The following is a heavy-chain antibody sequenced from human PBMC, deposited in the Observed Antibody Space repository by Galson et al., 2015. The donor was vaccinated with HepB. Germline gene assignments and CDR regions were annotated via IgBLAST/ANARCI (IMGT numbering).Heavy chain of an antibody. CDR3: ARDGKGDGYNLGY. J-gene: IGHJ4*02. V-gene: IGHV4-34*01. CDR1: GGSFSGYY. Sequence: SETLSLTCAVYGGSFSGYYWSWIRQPPGKGLEWIGEINHSGSTNYNPSLKSRVTISVDTSKNQFSLKLSSVTAADTAVYYCARDGKGDGYNLGYWGQGTLVTVSS. D-gene: IGHD5-24*01. CDR2: INHSGST.